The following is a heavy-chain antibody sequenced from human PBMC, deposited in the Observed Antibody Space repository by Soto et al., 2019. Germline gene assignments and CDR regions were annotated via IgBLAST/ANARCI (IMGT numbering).Heavy chain of an antibody. D-gene: IGHD3-9*01. J-gene: IGHJ6*02. Sequence: SETLSLTCTVSGGSISSYYWSWIRQPPGKGLEWIGYIYYSGSTNYNPSLKSRVTISVDTSKNKFSLKLSSVTAADTAVYYCARGVDWLLGYYYYGMDVWGQGTTVT. V-gene: IGHV4-59*01. CDR1: GGSISSYY. CDR2: IYYSGST. CDR3: ARGVDWLLGYYYYGMDV.